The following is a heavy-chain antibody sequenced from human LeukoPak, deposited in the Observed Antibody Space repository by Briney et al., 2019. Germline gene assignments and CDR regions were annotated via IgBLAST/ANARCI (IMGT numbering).Heavy chain of an antibody. J-gene: IGHJ5*02. CDR1: GNSLIYLS. CDR3: STEPPMRYFDWLWT. V-gene: IGHV1-24*01. Sequence: GASVKVSCKVSGNSLIYLSMHWVRQAPGKGLEWMGGFDPEDGETIYAQKFQGRVTVTEDTSTDTAYMELSSLGSEDTAFYYCSTEPPMRYFDWLWTWGQGTLVTVSS. D-gene: IGHD3-9*01. CDR2: FDPEDGET.